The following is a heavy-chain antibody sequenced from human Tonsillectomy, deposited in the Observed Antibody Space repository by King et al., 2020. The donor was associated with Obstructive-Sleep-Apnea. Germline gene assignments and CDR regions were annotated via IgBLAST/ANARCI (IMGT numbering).Heavy chain of an antibody. Sequence: VQLVQSGAEVKKPGSSVKVSCKASGGTFSSYAISWVRQAPGQGLEWMGGIIPILGIANYAQKFQGRVTITADKSTGTAYMELSSLRSEDTAVYYCARVNCDISGYYSNCDYWGQGTLVTVSS. CDR2: IIPILGIA. CDR3: ARVNCDISGYYSNCDY. D-gene: IGHD3-22*01. V-gene: IGHV1-69*09. J-gene: IGHJ4*02. CDR1: GGTFSSYA.